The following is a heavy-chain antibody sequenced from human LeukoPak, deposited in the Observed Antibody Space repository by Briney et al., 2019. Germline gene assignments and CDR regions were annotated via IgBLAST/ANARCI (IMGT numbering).Heavy chain of an antibody. J-gene: IGHJ5*02. CDR3: ARGFNWFDP. CDR2: IYYSGRT. V-gene: IGHV4-59*01. Sequence: PSETLSLTCTVSGGSISSYYWSWIRQSPGKGLEWIGYIYYSGRTNYNPSLKSRVTISVDTSKNQLSLKLNSVTAGDTAMYYCARGFNWFDPWGQGTLVTVSS. D-gene: IGHD3-3*01. CDR1: GGSISSYY.